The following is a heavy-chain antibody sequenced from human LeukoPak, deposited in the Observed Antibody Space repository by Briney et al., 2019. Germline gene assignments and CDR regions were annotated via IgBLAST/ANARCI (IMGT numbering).Heavy chain of an antibody. D-gene: IGHD2-2*01. CDR2: INHSGST. CDR1: GGSFSGYY. CDR3: ARGAPQLATELYYFDY. V-gene: IGHV4-34*01. Sequence: SETLSLTCAVYGGSFSGYYWSWIRQPPGKGLEWIGEINHSGSTNNTPSLKSRVTIAVDTSKNQFSLKLSSVTAADTAVYYCARGAPQLATELYYFDYWGQGTLVTVSS. J-gene: IGHJ4*02.